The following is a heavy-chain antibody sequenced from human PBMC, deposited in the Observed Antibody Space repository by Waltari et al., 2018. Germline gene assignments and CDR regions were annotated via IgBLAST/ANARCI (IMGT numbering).Heavy chain of an antibody. V-gene: IGHV4-34*01. CDR1: GGSFSGYY. CDR2: INHSGST. J-gene: IGHJ6*03. Sequence: QVQLQQWGAGLLKPSETLSLTCAVYGGSFSGYYWSWIRQPPGKGLEWIGEINHSGSTNYNPSLKSRVTISVDTSKNQFSLKLSSVTAADTAVYYCARGVAAAFHYYYMDVWGKGTTVTISS. D-gene: IGHD6-13*01. CDR3: ARGVAAAFHYYYMDV.